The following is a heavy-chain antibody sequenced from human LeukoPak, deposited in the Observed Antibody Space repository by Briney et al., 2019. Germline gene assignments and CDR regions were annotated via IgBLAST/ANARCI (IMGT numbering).Heavy chain of an antibody. Sequence: GGSLRLSCAASGLTFSHAWMSWVRQAPGKGLEWVANIKQDGSDKYYVDSVKGRFTISRDNAKNSLYLQMNSLRAEDTALFYCARDSGYSSSSGFDYWGQGTLVTVSS. D-gene: IGHD6-6*01. CDR3: ARDSGYSSSSGFDY. CDR2: IKQDGSDK. J-gene: IGHJ4*02. CDR1: GLTFSHAW. V-gene: IGHV3-7*01.